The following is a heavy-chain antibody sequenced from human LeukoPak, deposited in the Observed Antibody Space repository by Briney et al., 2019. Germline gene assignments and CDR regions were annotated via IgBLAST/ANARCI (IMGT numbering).Heavy chain of an antibody. Sequence: ASVKVSCKASGYTFTSYGISWVRQAPGQGLEWMGWISAYNGNTNYAQKLQGRVTMTTDTSTSTAYMELRSLRSDDTAVYYCARLPYCSSTSCYGEMDYWGRGTLVTVSS. CDR3: ARLPYCSSTSCYGEMDY. CDR1: GYTFTSYG. J-gene: IGHJ4*02. D-gene: IGHD2-2*01. V-gene: IGHV1-18*01. CDR2: ISAYNGNT.